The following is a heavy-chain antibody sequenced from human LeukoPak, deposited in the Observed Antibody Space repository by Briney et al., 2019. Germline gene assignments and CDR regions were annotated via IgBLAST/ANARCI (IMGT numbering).Heavy chain of an antibody. Sequence: ASVKVSCKASGYTFTGYYMHWVRQAPGQGLEWMGWINPNSGGTNYAQKFQGGVTMTRDTSISTAYMELSRLRSVGTAVYYCARFWGYCGGDCYHDPWGQGTLVTVSS. CDR1: GYTFTGYY. CDR3: ARFWGYCGGDCYHDP. J-gene: IGHJ5*02. D-gene: IGHD2-21*02. V-gene: IGHV1-2*02. CDR2: INPNSGGT.